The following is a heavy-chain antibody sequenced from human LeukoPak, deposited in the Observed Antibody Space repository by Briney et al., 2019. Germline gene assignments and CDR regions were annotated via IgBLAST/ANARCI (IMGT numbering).Heavy chain of an antibody. D-gene: IGHD4/OR15-4a*01. J-gene: IGHJ4*02. CDR3: ARDLWWGYYFDY. Sequence: GASVKVSCKASGYTFTSYYMHWVRQAPGQGLEWMGIINPSGGSTSYAQKFQGRVTMARDTSTSTVYMELSSLRSEDTAVYYCARDLWWGYYFDYWGQGTRVTVSS. V-gene: IGHV1-46*01. CDR2: INPSGGST. CDR1: GYTFTSYY.